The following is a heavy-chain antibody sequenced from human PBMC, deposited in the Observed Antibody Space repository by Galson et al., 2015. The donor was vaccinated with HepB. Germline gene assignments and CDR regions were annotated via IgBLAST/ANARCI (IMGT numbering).Heavy chain of an antibody. CDR2: ISGSGGST. J-gene: IGHJ5*02. V-gene: IGHV3-23*01. Sequence: SLRLSCAASGFTFSSYAMSWVRQAPGKGLEWVSAISGSGGSTYYADSVKGRFTISRDNSKNTLYLQMNSLRAEDTAVCYCAKDTPTYYVKVRWFDPWGQGTLVTVSS. D-gene: IGHD1-26*01. CDR3: AKDTPTYYVKVRWFDP. CDR1: GFTFSSYA.